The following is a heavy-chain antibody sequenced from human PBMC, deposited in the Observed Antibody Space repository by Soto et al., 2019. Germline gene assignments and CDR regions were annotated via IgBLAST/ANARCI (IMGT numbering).Heavy chain of an antibody. Sequence: PSDTLSLTCAVYGGSFSGYYWSWIRQPPGKGLEWIGEINHSGSTNYNPSLKSRVTISVETSKNQFSLKLSSVTAADTAVYYCARDKVGATRFDYWGQGTMATVYS. CDR2: INHSGST. D-gene: IGHD1-26*01. V-gene: IGHV4-34*01. J-gene: IGHJ4*02. CDR1: GGSFSGYY. CDR3: ARDKVGATRFDY.